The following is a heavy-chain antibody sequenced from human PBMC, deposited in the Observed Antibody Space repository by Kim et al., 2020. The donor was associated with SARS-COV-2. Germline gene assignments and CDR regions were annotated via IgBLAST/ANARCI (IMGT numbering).Heavy chain of an antibody. D-gene: IGHD6-13*01. V-gene: IGHV3-15*01. CDR1: GFTFSNAW. CDR3: TTAGFAIAAAVPSYYYYGMDV. J-gene: IGHJ6*02. CDR2: IKSKTDGGTT. Sequence: GGSLRLSCAASGFTFSNAWMSWVRQAPGKGLEWVGRIKSKTDGGTTDYAAPVKGRFTISRDDSKNTLYLQMNSLKTEDTAVYYCTTAGFAIAAAVPSYYYYGMDVWGQGTTVTVSS.